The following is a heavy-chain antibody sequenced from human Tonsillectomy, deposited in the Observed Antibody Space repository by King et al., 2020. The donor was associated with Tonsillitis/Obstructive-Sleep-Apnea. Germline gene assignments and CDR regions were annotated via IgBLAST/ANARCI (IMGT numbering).Heavy chain of an antibody. V-gene: IGHV1-46*01. D-gene: IGHD2-15*01. Sequence: VQLVESGAEVKKPGASVKVSCKASGYTFTRNYIHWVRQAPGQGLEWMGIIDPTSGITTYAQKFQGRVTMTRDTSTSTVNMELSSLTSEDTAVYYCARDDKDGRYFAYWGQGSLVTVSS. CDR3: ARDDKDGRYFAY. CDR1: GYTFTRNY. CDR2: IDPTSGIT. J-gene: IGHJ4*02.